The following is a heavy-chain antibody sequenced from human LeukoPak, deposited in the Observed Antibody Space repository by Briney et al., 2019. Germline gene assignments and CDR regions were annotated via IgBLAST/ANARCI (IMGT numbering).Heavy chain of an antibody. CDR2: ISYDGSDK. Sequence: PGGSLRLSCAASGFTFSSHGIHWVRQAPGKGLEWVAVISYDGSDKYYADSVKGRFTISRDNSKNTVYLQMNSLRPEDTAVNYCAKRRTVDTAMVTHYYGMDVWGQGTTVTVSS. D-gene: IGHD5-18*01. V-gene: IGHV3-30*18. CDR3: AKRRTVDTAMVTHYYGMDV. J-gene: IGHJ6*02. CDR1: GFTFSSHG.